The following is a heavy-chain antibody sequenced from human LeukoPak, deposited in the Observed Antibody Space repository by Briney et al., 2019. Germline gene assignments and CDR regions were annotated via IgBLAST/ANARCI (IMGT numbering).Heavy chain of an antibody. CDR3: ARHIGGGIEDMDV. J-gene: IGHJ6*03. D-gene: IGHD3-16*02. CDR1: GGSIGTYY. CDR2: IYVTGN. V-gene: IGHV4-59*08. Sequence: SETLSLTCTVSGGSIGTYYWSWVRQSPGKGLEWIGYIYVTGNRYNPYLQSRVAISVDTSRNQFFLKMSSVTAADTAVYYCARHIGGGIEDMDVWGKGTKVTVSS.